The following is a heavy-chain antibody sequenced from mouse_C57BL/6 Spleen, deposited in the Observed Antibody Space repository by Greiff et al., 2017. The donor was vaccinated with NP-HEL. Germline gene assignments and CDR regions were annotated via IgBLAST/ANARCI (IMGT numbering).Heavy chain of an antibody. D-gene: IGHD2-3*01. Sequence: EVQLQESGEGLVKPGGSLKLSCAASGFTFSSYAMSWVRQTPEKRLEWVAYISSGGDYIYYADTVKGRFTISRDNARNTLYLQMSSLKSEDTAMYYCTREGYDGYSQGRYFDVWGTGTTVTVSS. CDR3: TREGYDGYSQGRYFDV. J-gene: IGHJ1*03. CDR1: GFTFSSYA. V-gene: IGHV5-9-1*02. CDR2: ISSGGDYI.